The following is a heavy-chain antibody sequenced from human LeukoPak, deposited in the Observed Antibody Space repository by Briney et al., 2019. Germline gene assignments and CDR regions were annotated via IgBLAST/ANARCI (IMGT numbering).Heavy chain of an antibody. CDR2: ISGSGGST. CDR1: GFTFSSYA. CDR3: AKALIEYSSSSADY. D-gene: IGHD6-6*01. Sequence: PGGSLRLSCAASGFTFSSYAMSWVRQAPGKGLEWVSAISGSGGSTYYADSVKGRFTTSRDNSKNTLYLQMNSLRAEDTAVYYCAKALIEYSSSSADYWGQGTLVTVSS. V-gene: IGHV3-23*01. J-gene: IGHJ4*02.